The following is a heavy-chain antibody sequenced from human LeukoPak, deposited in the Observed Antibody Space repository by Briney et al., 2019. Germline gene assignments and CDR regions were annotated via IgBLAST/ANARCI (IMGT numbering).Heavy chain of an antibody. J-gene: IGHJ4*02. D-gene: IGHD6-13*01. V-gene: IGHV3-33*06. CDR3: AKDLAGYSNYADY. CDR2: IWYDGSNK. Sequence: GGSLRPSCAASGFTFSSYGMHWVRQAPGKGLESVAVIWYDGSNKYYADSVKGRFTISRDNSKNTLYLQMNSLRAEDTAVYYCAKDLAGYSNYADYWGQGTLVTVSS. CDR1: GFTFSSYG.